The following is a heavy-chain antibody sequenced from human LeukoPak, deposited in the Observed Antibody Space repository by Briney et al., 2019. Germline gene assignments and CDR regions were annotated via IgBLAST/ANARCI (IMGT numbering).Heavy chain of an antibody. CDR3: AKDGLGQQLVYYFDD. J-gene: IGHJ4*02. CDR2: ISGSGGST. CDR1: GFTFNSYA. D-gene: IGHD6-13*01. V-gene: IGHV3-23*01. Sequence: GGSLRLSCAASGFTFNSYAMSWVRQAPGKGLEWVSAISGSGGSTYYADSVKGRFTISRDNSKNTLYLQMNSLRAEDTAVYYCAKDGLGQQLVYYFDDWGQGTLVTVSS.